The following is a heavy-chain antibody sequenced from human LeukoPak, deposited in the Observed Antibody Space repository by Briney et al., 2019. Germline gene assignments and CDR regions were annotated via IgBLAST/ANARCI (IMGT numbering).Heavy chain of an antibody. CDR1: GGSFSGYY. Sequence: SETLSLTCAVYGGSFSGYYWSWIRQPPGKGLEWVGEINHSGSTSYNPSLKSRVTISVDMSKNQFSLKLSSVTAADTAVYYCARGERLLDYWGQGTLVTVSS. CDR3: ARGERLLDY. CDR2: INHSGST. J-gene: IGHJ4*02. V-gene: IGHV4-34*01.